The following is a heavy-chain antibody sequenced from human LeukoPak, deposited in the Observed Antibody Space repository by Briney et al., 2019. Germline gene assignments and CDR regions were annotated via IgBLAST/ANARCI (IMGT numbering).Heavy chain of an antibody. V-gene: IGHV3-7*05. CDR3: ARDHGSDYYDSSGYIPSWVVGYYYYYGMDV. J-gene: IGHJ6*02. CDR1: GFTFSSYW. Sequence: GGSLRLSCAASGFTFSSYWMSWVRQAPGKGLEWVANIKQDGSEKYYVDSVKGRFTISRDDAKNSLYLQMNSLRAEDTAVYYCARDHGSDYYDSSGYIPSWVVGYYYYYGMDVWGQGTTVTVSS. CDR2: IKQDGSEK. D-gene: IGHD3-22*01.